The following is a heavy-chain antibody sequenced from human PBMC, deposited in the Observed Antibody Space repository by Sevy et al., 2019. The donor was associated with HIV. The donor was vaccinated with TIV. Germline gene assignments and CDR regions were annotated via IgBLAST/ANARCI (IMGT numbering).Heavy chain of an antibody. D-gene: IGHD6-6*01. V-gene: IGHV6-1*01. CDR1: GDSVSSNSAA. J-gene: IGHJ4*02. CDR2: TYYRSKWYN. CDR3: ARVKSGRLSFSSSSSFYFDY. Sequence: KQSQTLSLTCAISGDSVSSNSAAWNWIRQSPSRGLEWLGRTYYRSKWYNDYAVSVKSRITINPDTSKNQFSLQLNSVTPEDTAVYYCARVKSGRLSFSSSSSFYFDYWGQGTLVTVSS.